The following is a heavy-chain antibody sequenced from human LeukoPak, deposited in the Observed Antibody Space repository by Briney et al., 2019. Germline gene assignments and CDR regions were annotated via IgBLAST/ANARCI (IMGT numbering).Heavy chain of an antibody. Sequence: ASVTVSCKASGYTFSGYYMHWVRRAPGQGLEWMGWINPNSGDTKYAQNLQGRVTLTSDTAINTAYMELSRLRSDDTAVYFCARVVSGGVIWAYWGQGTLVTVSS. CDR2: INPNSGDT. CDR3: ARVVSGGVIWAY. V-gene: IGHV1-2*02. CDR1: GYTFSGYY. J-gene: IGHJ4*02. D-gene: IGHD3-16*01.